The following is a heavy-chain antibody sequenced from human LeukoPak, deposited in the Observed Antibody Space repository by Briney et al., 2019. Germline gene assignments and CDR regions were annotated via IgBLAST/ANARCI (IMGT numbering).Heavy chain of an antibody. CDR2: IIPIFGTA. J-gene: IGHJ6*02. CDR3: ARISYDSSGYYSYYYYYYGMDV. D-gene: IGHD3-22*01. V-gene: IGHV1-69*13. Sequence: SVKVSCKASGGTFSSYAISWVRQAPGQGLEWMGGIIPIFGTANYAQNFQGRVTITADESTSTAYMELSSLRSEDTAVYYCARISYDSSGYYSYYYYYYGMDVWGQGTTVTVSS. CDR1: GGTFSSYA.